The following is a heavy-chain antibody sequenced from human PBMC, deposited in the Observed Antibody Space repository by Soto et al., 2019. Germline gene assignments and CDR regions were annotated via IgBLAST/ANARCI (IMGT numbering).Heavy chain of an antibody. J-gene: IGHJ4*02. CDR2: IYSGGSA. D-gene: IGHD5-18*01. CDR1: GFTVSSNY. V-gene: IGHV3-66*04. Sequence: VGPLSLSYLSSGFTVSSNYMSWVRQAPGKGLEWVSVIYSGGSAYYADSVKGRFTISRDNSKNTLYLQMNSLRAEDTAVYYCARHGYSYGGGYFDYWGQGTLVTVSS. CDR3: ARHGYSYGGGYFDY.